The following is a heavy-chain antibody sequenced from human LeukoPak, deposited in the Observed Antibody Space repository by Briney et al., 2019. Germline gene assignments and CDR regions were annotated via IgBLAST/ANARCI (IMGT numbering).Heavy chain of an antibody. Sequence: GASVKVSCKASGYTFTGYYMHWVRQAPGQGLEWMGWINPKSGGTNYAQKFQGRVTMTRDTSISTAYMELSRLRSDDTAVYYCARVLRAVASFQSYYYYYMDVWGKGTTVTVSS. CDR3: ARVLRAVASFQSYYYYYMDV. CDR2: INPKSGGT. J-gene: IGHJ6*03. CDR1: GYTFTGYY. D-gene: IGHD6-19*01. V-gene: IGHV1-2*02.